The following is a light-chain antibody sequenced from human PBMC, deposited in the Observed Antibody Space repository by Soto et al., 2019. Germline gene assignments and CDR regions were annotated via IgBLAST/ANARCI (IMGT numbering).Light chain of an antibody. Sequence: DIQLTQSPSLLSASVGDRVTITCRASHDISTYLAWYQQKPGKAPKLMIYEASTLQSGVPSRFSGSGSGTEFTLKISSLQPEDFATYYCQQLNSYPRTFGQGTKVDIK. CDR2: EAS. V-gene: IGKV1-9*01. CDR1: HDISTY. J-gene: IGKJ1*01. CDR3: QQLNSYPRT.